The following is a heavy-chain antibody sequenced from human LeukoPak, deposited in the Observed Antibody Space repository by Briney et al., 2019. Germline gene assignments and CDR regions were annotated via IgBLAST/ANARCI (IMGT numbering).Heavy chain of an antibody. D-gene: IGHD5-18*01. J-gene: IGHJ4*02. CDR2: ISSSSNTI. V-gene: IGHV3-48*01. CDR3: ARSYSFGISFFDY. CDR1: GFTFGSSS. Sequence: GGSLRLSCAASGFTFGSSSMNWVRQAPGKGLEWVSCISSSSNTIYYADSVKGRFTISRDNAKDSLYLQMNSLRAEDTAVYYCARSYSFGISFFDYWGQGTLVTVSS.